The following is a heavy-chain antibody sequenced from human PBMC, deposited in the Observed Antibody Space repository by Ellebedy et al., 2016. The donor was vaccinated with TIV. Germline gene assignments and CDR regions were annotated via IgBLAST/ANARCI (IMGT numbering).Heavy chain of an antibody. CDR1: GFTFSSYA. CDR2: ISGSGGST. J-gene: IGHJ6*03. Sequence: GGSLRLXCAASGFTFSSYAMSWVRQAPGGRLEWVSAISGSGGSTHYVDSVRGRFTISRDNSKNTLYLQMTSLRAEDTAVYYCAKAPTAIFAHFYYYYYYMDVWGKGTTVTVSS. V-gene: IGHV3-23*01. CDR3: AKAPTAIFAHFYYYYYYMDV. D-gene: IGHD2-21*02.